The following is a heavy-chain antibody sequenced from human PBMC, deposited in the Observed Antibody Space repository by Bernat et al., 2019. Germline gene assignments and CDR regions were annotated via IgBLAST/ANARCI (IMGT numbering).Heavy chain of an antibody. CDR1: GFTFGDYA. J-gene: IGHJ6*03. CDR2: ISSSSSYT. V-gene: IGHV3-11*05. Sequence: VQLVESGGGLVKPGRSLRLSCTASGFTFGDYAMSWFRQAPGKGLEWVSYISSSSSYTNYADSVKGRFTISRDNAKNSLYLQMNSLRAEDTAVYYCARGTSTSAPYMDVWGKGTTVTVSS. CDR3: ARGTSTSAPYMDV.